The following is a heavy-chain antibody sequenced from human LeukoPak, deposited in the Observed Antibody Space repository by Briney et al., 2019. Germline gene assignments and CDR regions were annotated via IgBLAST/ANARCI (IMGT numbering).Heavy chain of an antibody. J-gene: IGHJ3*02. CDR1: GYTFTGYY. V-gene: IGHV1-2*04. Sequence: ASVNVSCTASGYTFTGYYLHWVRQAPGQGPEWMGWINPNSGGTNYAQKFQGWVIMTRDTSISTAYMELSRLRSDDTAVYYCATSGTTESAFDIWGQGTLVTVSS. D-gene: IGHD1-7*01. CDR2: INPNSGGT. CDR3: ATSGTTESAFDI.